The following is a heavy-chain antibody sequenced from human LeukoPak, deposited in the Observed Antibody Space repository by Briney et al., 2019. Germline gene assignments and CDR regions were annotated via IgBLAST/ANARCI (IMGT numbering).Heavy chain of an antibody. J-gene: IGHJ5*02. CDR3: ARDVAVVGHGNWFDP. Sequence: SETLSLTCSVSGDSINSSSYYWGWIRQPPGKGLEWIGGFYYSENTYYNPSLKSRVTVSIDTSKNQFSLKLSSVTAADTAVYYCARDVAVVGHGNWFDPWGQGTLVTVSS. D-gene: IGHD6-19*01. CDR2: FYYSENT. V-gene: IGHV4-39*07. CDR1: GDSINSSSYY.